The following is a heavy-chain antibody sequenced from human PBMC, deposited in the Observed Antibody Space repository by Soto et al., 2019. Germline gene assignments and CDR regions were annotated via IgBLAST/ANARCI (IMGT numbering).Heavy chain of an antibody. J-gene: IGHJ4*02. Sequence: XTLSLPCTVSGGSVSSYLYIWVRQPQGKGLEWIGSFYYTGTTDYNPSLKSRGTISVDTSTTQFYLNLRSVTAADTDVYYWARDLAAVTSSFDYWGRGTLVTVSS. CDR1: GGSVSSYL. V-gene: IGHV4-59*02. CDR2: FYYTGTT. D-gene: IGHD3-3*01. CDR3: ARDLAAVTSSFDY.